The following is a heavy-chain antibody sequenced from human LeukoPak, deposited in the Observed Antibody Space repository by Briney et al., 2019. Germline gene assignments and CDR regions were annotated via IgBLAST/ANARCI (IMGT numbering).Heavy chain of an antibody. Sequence: ASVKVSCKASGYTFTSYDINWVRQATGQGLEWMGWMNPNSGNTGYAQKFQGRVTMTRNTSISTAYMELSSLRSEDTAVYYCARHFDDYGDYGGYVSDYWGQGTLVTVSS. CDR3: ARHFDDYGDYGGYVSDY. D-gene: IGHD4-17*01. CDR2: MNPNSGNT. CDR1: GYTFTSYD. V-gene: IGHV1-8*01. J-gene: IGHJ4*02.